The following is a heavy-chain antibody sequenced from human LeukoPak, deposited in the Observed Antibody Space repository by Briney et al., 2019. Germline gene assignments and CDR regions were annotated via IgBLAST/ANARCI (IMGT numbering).Heavy chain of an antibody. CDR1: GGTFSSYA. CDR3: ARAHINWGSYYYYMDV. J-gene: IGHJ6*03. Sequence: ASVKVSCKASGGTFSSYAISWVRQAPGQGLEWMGGIIPIFGTANYAQKFQGRVTITADESTSTAYMELSSLRSEDTAVYYCARAHINWGSYYYYMDVWGKGTTVTVSS. V-gene: IGHV1-69*13. D-gene: IGHD7-27*01. CDR2: IIPIFGTA.